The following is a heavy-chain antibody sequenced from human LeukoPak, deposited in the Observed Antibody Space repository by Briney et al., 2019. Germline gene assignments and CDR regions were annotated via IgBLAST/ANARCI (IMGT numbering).Heavy chain of an antibody. CDR2: TYYRSKWYY. D-gene: IGHD7-27*01. V-gene: IGHV6-1*01. J-gene: IGHJ5*02. CDR3: ARDLGHFDP. Sequence: SQTLSLTFAISGDSVSSNSVAWNWIRQSPSRGLEWLGRTYYRSKWYYDYAVSVQSRITINPDTSKNQFSLQLNSVTPEDTAVYYCARDLGHFDPWGQGTLVTVSS. CDR1: GDSVSSNSVA.